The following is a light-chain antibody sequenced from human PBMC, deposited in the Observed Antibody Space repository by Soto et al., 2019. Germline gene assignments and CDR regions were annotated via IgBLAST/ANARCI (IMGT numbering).Light chain of an antibody. CDR2: DAS. CDR1: QTFGRTY. CDR3: QQFGTSPLYT. Sequence: ESVLTQSQGTLSVSPGERFTLSCRASQTFGRTYLAWYQQKPGQSPRLLIYDASSRATGIPDRFSGSGSGTDFTLTISRLEPEDYAVYYCQQFGTSPLYTFGQGTKVEIK. J-gene: IGKJ2*01. V-gene: IGKV3-20*01.